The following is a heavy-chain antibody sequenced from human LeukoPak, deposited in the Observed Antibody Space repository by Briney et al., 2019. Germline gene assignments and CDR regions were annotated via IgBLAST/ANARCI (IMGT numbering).Heavy chain of an antibody. D-gene: IGHD2-15*01. V-gene: IGHV4-4*02. J-gene: IGHJ5*02. CDR1: GGSITSSNW. Sequence: SGTLFLTCAVSGGSITSSNWWSWVRQPPGKGLEWIGEIYHNGNTKYNPSLTSRVTMSVDKSKNQFSLNLTSVTAADTAFYYCAKDLKRGWFDPWGQGTLVTVSS. CDR3: AKDLKRGWFDP. CDR2: IYHNGNT.